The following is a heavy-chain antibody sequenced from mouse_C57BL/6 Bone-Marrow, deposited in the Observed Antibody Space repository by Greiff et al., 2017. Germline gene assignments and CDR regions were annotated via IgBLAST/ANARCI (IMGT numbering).Heavy chain of an antibody. Sequence: EVQVVESGGGLVKPGGSLKLSCAASGFTFSSYAMSWVRQTPEKRLEWVATISDGGSYTYYPDNVKGRFTISRDNAKNNLYLQMSHLKSEDTAMYYCARGDYYASTYYAMDYWGQGTSVTVSS. CDR3: ARGDYYASTYYAMDY. J-gene: IGHJ4*01. CDR1: GFTFSSYA. V-gene: IGHV5-4*01. CDR2: ISDGGSYT. D-gene: IGHD1-1*01.